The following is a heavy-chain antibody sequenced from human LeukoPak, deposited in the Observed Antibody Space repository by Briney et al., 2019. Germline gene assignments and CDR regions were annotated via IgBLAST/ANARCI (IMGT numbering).Heavy chain of an antibody. Sequence: GGSLRLSCAASGFTFSSYAMRWVRQAPGKGLEWVAVISYDGSNKYYADSVKGRFTISRDNSKNTLYLQMNSLRAEDTAVYYCAREADLGYCSSTVYMGDSSSCGMDVWGQGTTVTVSS. V-gene: IGHV3-30-3*01. CDR2: ISYDGSNK. J-gene: IGHJ6*02. CDR3: AREADLGYCSSTVYMGDSSSCGMDV. CDR1: GFTFSSYA. D-gene: IGHD2-2*01.